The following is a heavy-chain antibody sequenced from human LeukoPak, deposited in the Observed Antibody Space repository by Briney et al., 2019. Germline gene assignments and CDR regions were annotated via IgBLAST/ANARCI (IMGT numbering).Heavy chain of an antibody. D-gene: IGHD2-2*01. Sequence: SETLSLTCAVYGGSFSGYYWSWIRLPPGKGLEWIGEINHSGSTNYNPSLKSRVTISVDTSKNQFSLKLSSVTAADTAVYYCARGSSIVVVPADNWFDPWGQGTLVTVSS. CDR3: ARGSSIVVVPADNWFDP. CDR2: INHSGST. CDR1: GGSFSGYY. V-gene: IGHV4-34*01. J-gene: IGHJ5*02.